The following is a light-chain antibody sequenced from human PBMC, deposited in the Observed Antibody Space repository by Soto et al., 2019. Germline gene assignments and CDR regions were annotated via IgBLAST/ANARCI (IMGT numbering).Light chain of an antibody. CDR3: QHYESSPWT. Sequence: EIVLTQSPGTLSLSPGERATLSCRASQSVSSNYLAWYQQKPGQAPRLLIYGASARATGIPDRFSGSGSGTDFTLTISRLEPEDFAVYFCQHYESSPWTFGQGTKVEIK. J-gene: IGKJ1*01. V-gene: IGKV3-20*01. CDR2: GAS. CDR1: QSVSSNY.